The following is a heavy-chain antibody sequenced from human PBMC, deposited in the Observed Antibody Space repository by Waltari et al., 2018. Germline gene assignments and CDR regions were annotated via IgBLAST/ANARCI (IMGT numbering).Heavy chain of an antibody. V-gene: IGHV4-38-2*02. CDR3: ARDLYCGGDCPTYYFDY. J-gene: IGHJ4*02. D-gene: IGHD2-21*02. CDR1: GSSISSGYY. Sequence: QVQLQESGPGLVKPSETLSLTCAVSGSSISSGYYWGWIRQPPGKGLEWIGSIYHSGSTYYNPSLKSRVTISVDTSKNQFSLKLSSVTAADTAVYYCARDLYCGGDCPTYYFDYWGQGTLVTVSS. CDR2: IYHSGST.